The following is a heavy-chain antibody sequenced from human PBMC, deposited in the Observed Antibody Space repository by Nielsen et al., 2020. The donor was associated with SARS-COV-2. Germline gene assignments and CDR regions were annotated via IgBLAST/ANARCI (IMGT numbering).Heavy chain of an antibody. CDR3: ASPDVDTAMVTLHWYFDL. CDR2: IYYSGST. V-gene: IGHV4-39*01. D-gene: IGHD5-18*01. J-gene: IGHJ2*01. Sequence: SETLSLTCTVSGGSISSSSYYWGWIRQPPGKGLEWIGSIYYSGSTYYNPSLKSRVTISVDTSKNQFSLKLSSVTAADTAVHYCASPDVDTAMVTLHWYFDLWGRGTLVTVSS. CDR1: GGSISSSSYY.